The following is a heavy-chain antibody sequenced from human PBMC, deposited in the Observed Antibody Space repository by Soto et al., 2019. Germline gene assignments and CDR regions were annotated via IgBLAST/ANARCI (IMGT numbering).Heavy chain of an antibody. CDR1: GYTFTSYG. CDR2: ISAYNGNT. CDR3: ARGGGPKYSSSLSPRRDLYGMDV. Sequence: ASVKVSCKASGYTFTSYGISWVRQAPGQGLEWMGWISAYNGNTNYAQKLQGRGTMTTDTSTSTAYMELRSLRSDDTAVYYCARGGGPKYSSSLSPRRDLYGMDVWGQGTTVTVSS. J-gene: IGHJ6*02. V-gene: IGHV1-18*01. D-gene: IGHD6-6*01.